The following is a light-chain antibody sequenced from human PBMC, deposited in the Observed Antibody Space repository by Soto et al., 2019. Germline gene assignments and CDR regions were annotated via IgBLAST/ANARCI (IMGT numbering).Light chain of an antibody. CDR1: QSVSSY. J-gene: IGKJ1*01. V-gene: IGKV3-11*01. Sequence: EIVLTQSPATLSLSPGERATLSCRASQSVSSYLAWYQQKPGQAPRLLIYDASNRATGIPARFSGSGSGTDFTLTISSLEPEDFAVYYCQQRSSGPRTFGQGTKVEIK. CDR3: QQRSSGPRT. CDR2: DAS.